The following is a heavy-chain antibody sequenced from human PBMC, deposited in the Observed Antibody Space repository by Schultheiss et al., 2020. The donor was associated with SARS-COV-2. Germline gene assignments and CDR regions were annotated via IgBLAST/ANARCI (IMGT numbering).Heavy chain of an antibody. J-gene: IGHJ4*02. V-gene: IGHV1-18*04. D-gene: IGHD6-6*01. CDR1: GYTFTGYY. CDR3: ARDWYSSSAGFDY. Sequence: ASVKVSCKASGYTFTGYYMHWVRQAPGQGLEWMGGIIPIFGTANYAQKLQGRVTMTTDTSTSTAYMELRSLRSDDTAVYYCARDWYSSSAGFDYWGQGTLVTVSS. CDR2: IIPIFGTA.